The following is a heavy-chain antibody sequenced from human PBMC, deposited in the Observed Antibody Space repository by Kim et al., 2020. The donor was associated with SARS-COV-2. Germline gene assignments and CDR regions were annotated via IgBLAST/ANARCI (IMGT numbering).Heavy chain of an antibody. CDR3: AKDMGYSSGWYADY. CDR1: GFTFSSYG. J-gene: IGHJ4*02. CDR2: ISYDGSNK. Sequence: GGSLRLSCAVSGFTFSSYGMHWVHQAPGKGREWVAVISYDGSNKNYADSVKGRFTTSRDNSKNTLYLQMNSLRAEDTAVYYCAKDMGYSSGWYADYWGQGTLVTVSS. V-gene: IGHV3-30*18. D-gene: IGHD6-19*01.